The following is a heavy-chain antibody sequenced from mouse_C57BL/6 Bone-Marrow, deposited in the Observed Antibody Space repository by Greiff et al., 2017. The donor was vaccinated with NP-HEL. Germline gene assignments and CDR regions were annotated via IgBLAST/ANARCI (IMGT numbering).Heavy chain of an antibody. CDR3: ARAYYYDTPIAY. CDR2: IDPSDSYT. CDR1: GYTFTSYW. Sequence: QVQLQQPGAELVRPGTSVKLSCKASGYTFTSYWMHWVKQRPGQGLEWIGVIDPSDSYTNYNQKFKGKATLTADTSSSTAYMQLSSLTSEDSAVYYCARAYYYDTPIAYWGQGTLVTVSA. D-gene: IGHD1-1*01. V-gene: IGHV1-59*01. J-gene: IGHJ3*01.